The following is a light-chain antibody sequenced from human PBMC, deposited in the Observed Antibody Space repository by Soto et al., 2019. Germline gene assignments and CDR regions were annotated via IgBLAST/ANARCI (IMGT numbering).Light chain of an antibody. J-gene: IGKJ2*01. V-gene: IGKV3-15*01. Sequence: EIVMTQSPATLSVSPGESATLSCRASQSISSELAWYQKKPGQPPRLLIYGASTRATGVPARFTGSGSGSDFTLTISGLQSEDFAVYYCQQGHNWPLTFGQGTRLDI. CDR3: QQGHNWPLT. CDR2: GAS. CDR1: QSISSE.